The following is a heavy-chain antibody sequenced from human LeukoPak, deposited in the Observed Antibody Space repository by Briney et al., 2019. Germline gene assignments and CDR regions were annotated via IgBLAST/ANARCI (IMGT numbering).Heavy chain of an antibody. J-gene: IGHJ4*02. CDR1: GGTFSSYA. CDR2: IIPIFGTA. D-gene: IGHD4-17*01. V-gene: IGHV1-69*15. Sequence: SVKVSCKASGGTFSSYAISWVRQAPGQGLEWMGRIIPIFGTANYAQKFQGRVTITADESTSTAYMELSSLRSEDTAVYYCARERRLPTVTTPYYFDYWGQGTLVTVSS. CDR3: ARERRLPTVTTPYYFDY.